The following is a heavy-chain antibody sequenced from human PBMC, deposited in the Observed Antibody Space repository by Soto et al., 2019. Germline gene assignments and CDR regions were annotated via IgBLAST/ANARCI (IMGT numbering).Heavy chain of an antibody. CDR3: ARDPRIAAAGSSYYYGMDV. Sequence: EVQLVESGGGLVQPGGSLRLSCAASGFTFSSYSMNWVRQAPGKGLEWVSVIYSGGSTYYADSVKGRFTISRHNSKNTLYLQMNSLRAEDTAVYYCARDPRIAAAGSSYYYGMDVWGQGTTVTVSS. CDR2: IYSGGST. CDR1: GFTFSSYS. V-gene: IGHV3-53*04. J-gene: IGHJ6*02. D-gene: IGHD6-13*01.